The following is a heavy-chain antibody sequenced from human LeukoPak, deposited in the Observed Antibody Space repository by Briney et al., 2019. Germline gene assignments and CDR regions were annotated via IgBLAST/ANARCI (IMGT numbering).Heavy chain of an antibody. Sequence: PSETLSLTCAVYGGSFSGYYWSWIRQPPGKGLEWIGEINHSGSTNYNPSLRSRVTISVDTSKNQFSLKLSSVTAADTAVYYCASSYYYDSSVFDIWGQGTMVTVSS. V-gene: IGHV4-34*01. D-gene: IGHD3-22*01. J-gene: IGHJ3*02. CDR2: INHSGST. CDR3: ASSYYYDSSVFDI. CDR1: GGSFSGYY.